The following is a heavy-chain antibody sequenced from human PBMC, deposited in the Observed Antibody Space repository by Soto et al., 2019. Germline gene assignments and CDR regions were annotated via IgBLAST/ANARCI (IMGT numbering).Heavy chain of an antibody. CDR2: INPSGGST. V-gene: IGHV1-46*03. CDR1: GYTFTSYY. J-gene: IGHJ6*03. D-gene: IGHD2-15*01. Sequence: QVQLVQSGAEVKKPGASVKVSCKASGYTFTSYYMHWVRQAPGQGLEWMGIINPSGGSTSYAQKFQGRGTRTRDTSTSTVYMELSSLRCEDTAVYYCASAPGDNCSCGSCYVKTGYYYYMDVWGKGTTVTVSS. CDR3: ASAPGDNCSCGSCYVKTGYYYYMDV.